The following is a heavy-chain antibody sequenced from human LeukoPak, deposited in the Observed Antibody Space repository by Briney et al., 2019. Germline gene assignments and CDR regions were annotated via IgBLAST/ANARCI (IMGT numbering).Heavy chain of an antibody. V-gene: IGHV4-59*08. CDR1: GDSISSYY. CDR2: IYYSGST. D-gene: IGHD1-26*01. Sequence: SETLSLTCTVSGDSISSYYWNWIRQPPGKGLELIGYIYYSGSTNYNPSLKSRVTISVDTSKNQFSLKLSSVTAADTAIYYCARQTYSGTYPNYFDSWGQGTLVTVSS. J-gene: IGHJ4*02. CDR3: ARQTYSGTYPNYFDS.